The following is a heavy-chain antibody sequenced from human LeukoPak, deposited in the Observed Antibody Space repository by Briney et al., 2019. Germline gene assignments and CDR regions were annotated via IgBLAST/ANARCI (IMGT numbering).Heavy chain of an antibody. V-gene: IGHV3-48*03. CDR3: AREPRVSPGYFYGLDV. CDR2: ITSSGSTI. Sequence: PGGSLRLSCAASGFTFSTYEMNWVRQAPGKGLEWVSFITSSGSTIYYADSVKGRFTISRDNAKNSLFLQMNSLRAEDTAVYYCAREPRVSPGYFYGLDVWGQGTLVTVSS. D-gene: IGHD6-13*01. J-gene: IGHJ6*02. CDR1: GFTFSTYE.